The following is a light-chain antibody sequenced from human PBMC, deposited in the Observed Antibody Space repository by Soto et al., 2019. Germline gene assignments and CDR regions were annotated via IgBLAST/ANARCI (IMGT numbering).Light chain of an antibody. CDR1: SSDVGGYNY. V-gene: IGLV2-14*01. CDR2: GVR. Sequence: QSALTQPASVSGSPGQSITISCTGTSSDVGGYNYVSWYQQPPGKAPKLIIYGVRNRPSGVSNSFYGSKSGNTDSLTISGLQAEYEADYYCSSYTSSSTLYVFGTGTKVTVL. J-gene: IGLJ1*01. CDR3: SSYTSSSTLYV.